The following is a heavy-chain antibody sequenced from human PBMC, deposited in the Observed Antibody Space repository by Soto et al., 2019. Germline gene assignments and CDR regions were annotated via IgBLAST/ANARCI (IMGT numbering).Heavy chain of an antibody. CDR1: GGSVSSGSYY. V-gene: IGHV4-61*01. D-gene: IGHD1-26*01. CDR2: IYYSGST. J-gene: IGHJ4*02. Sequence: PSETLSLTCTVSGGSVSSGSYYWSWIRQPPGKGLEWIGYIYYSGSTYYNPSLKSRVTISVDPSKNQSSLKLSSVTAADTAVYYCASVYRLYDYWGQGAMVTVSS. CDR3: ASVYRLYDY.